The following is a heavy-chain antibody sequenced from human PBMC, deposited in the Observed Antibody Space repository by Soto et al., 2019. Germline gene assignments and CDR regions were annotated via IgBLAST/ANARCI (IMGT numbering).Heavy chain of an antibody. CDR3: ARERTGRTSMDV. D-gene: IGHD1-1*01. Sequence: QVQLVQSGAEVKKPGASVKVSCKASGYTFTSYDINWVRQATGQGLEWMGWMNPNSGNTGYAQKFRGRVTMTRNTSISTAYMELSRLRSEDTAVYYCARERTGRTSMDVWGQGTTVTVSS. CDR1: GYTFTSYD. J-gene: IGHJ6*02. CDR2: MNPNSGNT. V-gene: IGHV1-8*01.